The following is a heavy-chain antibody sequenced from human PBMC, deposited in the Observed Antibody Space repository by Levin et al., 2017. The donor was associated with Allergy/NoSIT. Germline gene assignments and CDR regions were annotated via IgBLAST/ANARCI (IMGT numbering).Heavy chain of an antibody. CDR1: GFTFDDYA. CDR2: ISWNSCSI. Sequence: LSLTCAASGFTFDDYAMHWVRQAPGKGLEWVSGISWNSCSIGYADSVKGRFTISRDNAKNSLYLQMNSLRAEDTALYYCAKGPGYGYYYYYGMDVWGQGTTVTVSS. V-gene: IGHV3-9*01. D-gene: IGHD5-18*01. CDR3: AKGPGYGYYYYYGMDV. J-gene: IGHJ6*02.